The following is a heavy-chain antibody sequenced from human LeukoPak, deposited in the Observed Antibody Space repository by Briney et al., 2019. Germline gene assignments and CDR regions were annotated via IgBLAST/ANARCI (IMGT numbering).Heavy chain of an antibody. J-gene: IGHJ6*02. CDR2: INGDGINT. Sequence: GGSLRLSCAASGFPFRSNWMHWVRQAPGRGLVWVSGINGDGINTNYADSVKGRFTISRDNAKNTLYLQMNSLRAEDTAVYYCARDRAGYYGMDVWGQGTTVTVSS. CDR3: ARDRAGYYGMDV. CDR1: GFPFRSNW. V-gene: IGHV3-74*01.